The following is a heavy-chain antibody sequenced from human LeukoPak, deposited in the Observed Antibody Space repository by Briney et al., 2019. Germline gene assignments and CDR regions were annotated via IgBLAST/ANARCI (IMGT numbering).Heavy chain of an antibody. V-gene: IGHV1-8*02. CDR2: MNPNTAET. CDR3: ARGAFFGYGGLDV. D-gene: IGHD3-3*01. Sequence: GASVKVSCKASGYNFNTYDINWVRQATGQGLEWMGWMNPNTAETGYAQNFRGRLTFTSYGAITTAYMELTNLRSDDTAVYYCARGAFFGYGGLDVWGQGTTVTVSS. CDR1: GYNFNTYD. J-gene: IGHJ6*02.